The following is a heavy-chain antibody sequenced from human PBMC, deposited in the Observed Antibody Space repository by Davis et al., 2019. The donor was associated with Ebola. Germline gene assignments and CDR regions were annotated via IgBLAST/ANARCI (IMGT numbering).Heavy chain of an antibody. CDR1: GVSIRSYY. Sequence: MPSETLSLTCSVSGVSIRSYYWSWVRQAPGKGLEWIGYIYYSGSSNYNPSLKSRVTMSVDTSKNQVSLKLNSVTAADTAVYYCARIADRWLALDNWGRGTLVTVSS. J-gene: IGHJ4*02. CDR2: IYYSGSS. D-gene: IGHD6-19*01. CDR3: ARIADRWLALDN. V-gene: IGHV4-59*01.